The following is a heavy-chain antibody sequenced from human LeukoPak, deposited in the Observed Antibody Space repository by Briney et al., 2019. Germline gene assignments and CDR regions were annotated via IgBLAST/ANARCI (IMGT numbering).Heavy chain of an antibody. J-gene: IGHJ6*02. CDR2: INHSGST. CDR3: ARHPGYCSGGSCYEYYYGMDV. D-gene: IGHD2-15*01. CDR1: GGSFSGYH. V-gene: IGHV4-34*01. Sequence: SETLSLTCAVYGGSFSGYHWSWIRQPPGKGLEWIGEINHSGSTNYSPSFQGHVTISADKSISTAYLQWSSLKASDTAMYYCARHPGYCSGGSCYEYYYGMDVWGQGTTVTVSS.